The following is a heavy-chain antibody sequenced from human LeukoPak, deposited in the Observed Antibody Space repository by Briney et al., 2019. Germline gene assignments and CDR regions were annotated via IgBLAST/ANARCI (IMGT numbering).Heavy chain of an antibody. Sequence: ASVKVSCKASGYTFTNYYMHWVRQAPGQGLEWMGIINPSGGSTSYAQKFQGRVTMTRDTSTSTVYMELSTLRSEDTAVYYCARRGEDGYNYESYYYYGMDVWGQGTTVTVSS. J-gene: IGHJ6*02. CDR2: INPSGGST. CDR1: GYTFTNYY. D-gene: IGHD5-24*01. V-gene: IGHV1-46*01. CDR3: ARRGEDGYNYESYYYYGMDV.